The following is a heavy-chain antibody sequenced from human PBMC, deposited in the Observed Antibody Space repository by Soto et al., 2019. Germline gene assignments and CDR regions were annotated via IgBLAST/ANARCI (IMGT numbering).Heavy chain of an antibody. D-gene: IGHD6-13*01. J-gene: IGHJ6*02. CDR1: GGSIRDYF. CDR3: ARDGAEQQLASEGYYYYYYGMDV. V-gene: IGHV4-59*01. Sequence: PSETLSLTCTVSGGSIRDYFWTWIRQPPGKGLEWIGYIYYSGSTNYNPSLRSRVTISVDTSKNQFSLKLSSVTAADTAVYYCARDGAEQQLASEGYYYYYYGMDVWGQGTTVTVSS. CDR2: IYYSGST.